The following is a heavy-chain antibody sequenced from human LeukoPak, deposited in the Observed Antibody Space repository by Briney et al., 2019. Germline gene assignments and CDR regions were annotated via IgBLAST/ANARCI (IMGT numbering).Heavy chain of an antibody. Sequence: NPSETLSLTCTVSSGSISLYYWSWIRQPPGKGLEWIAYFYDTRSPKYNPSLERRLTISVDMSRNQFSLNLPSVTAAATAVYYCARGRGSLTYWGQGTLATVSS. CDR3: ARGRGSLTY. V-gene: IGHV4-59*01. CDR1: SGSISLYY. CDR2: FYDTRSP. D-gene: IGHD3-10*01. J-gene: IGHJ4*02.